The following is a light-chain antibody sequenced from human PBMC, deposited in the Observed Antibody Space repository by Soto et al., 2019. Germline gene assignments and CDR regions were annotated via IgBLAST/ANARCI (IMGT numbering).Light chain of an antibody. J-gene: IGLJ3*02. V-gene: IGLV4-60*02. CDR3: ETWDTNARV. CDR2: VEGSGSY. Sequence: QPVLTQSSSASASLGSSVKVTCTLSSGHSSYIFAWHQQQPGKAPRYLMKVEGSGSYNKGSGVPDRFSGSSSGADRYLTISNLQFEDEADYYCETWDTNARVFGGGTKLTVL. CDR1: SGHSSYI.